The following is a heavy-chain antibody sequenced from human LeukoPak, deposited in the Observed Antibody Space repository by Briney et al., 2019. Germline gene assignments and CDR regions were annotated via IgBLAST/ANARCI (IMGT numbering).Heavy chain of an antibody. D-gene: IGHD6-6*01. V-gene: IGHV4-39*01. Sequence: SETLSLTCTVSGGSISSSSYYWGWIRQPPGKGLEWIGSIYYSGSTYYNPSLKSRVTISVDTSKNQFSLKLSSVTAADTAVYYCARRVDSEYSSSLGVEYWGQGTLVTVSS. J-gene: IGHJ4*02. CDR2: IYYSGST. CDR3: ARRVDSEYSSSLGVEY. CDR1: GGSISSSSYY.